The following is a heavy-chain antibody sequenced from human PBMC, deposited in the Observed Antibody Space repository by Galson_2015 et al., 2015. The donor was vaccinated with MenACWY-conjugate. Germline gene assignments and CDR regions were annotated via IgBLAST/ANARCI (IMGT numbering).Heavy chain of an antibody. V-gene: IGHV2-70*01. D-gene: IGHD4-23*01. Sequence: PALVKPTQTLTLTCSFSGFSLRTGGMCVSWIRQPPGKALEWLALIDWEDDKYYSTFLKTRLTISKDTSKNQVVLTMTNMDPMDTATYYCARTTNGNYFYYYYMDVWGEGTTVTVSS. CDR2: IDWEDDK. J-gene: IGHJ6*03. CDR1: GFSLRTGGMC. CDR3: ARTTNGNYFYYYYMDV.